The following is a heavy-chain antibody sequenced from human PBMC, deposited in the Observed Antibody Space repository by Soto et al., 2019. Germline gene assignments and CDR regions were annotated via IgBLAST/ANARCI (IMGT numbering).Heavy chain of an antibody. CDR3: ARGRGSSGWFDY. CDR2: IYHSGST. V-gene: IGHV4-38-2*01. CDR1: GYPISSRYY. J-gene: IGHJ4*02. D-gene: IGHD6-19*01. Sequence: PSETLSLTCAVSGYPISSRYYWGWIRQPPGQGLEWIGSIYHSGSTYYNPSRKSRVTRSVDTSKNQFSLKRSSVTAADTAVYYCARGRGSSGWFDYWGQGTLVTVS.